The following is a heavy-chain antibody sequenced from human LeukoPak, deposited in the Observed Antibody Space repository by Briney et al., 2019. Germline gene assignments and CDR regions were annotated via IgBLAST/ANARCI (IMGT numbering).Heavy chain of an antibody. V-gene: IGHV1-18*01. CDR1: GYTFTTYG. D-gene: IGHD6-19*01. CDR2: ISTDNGDT. CDR3: ARAAGTGGDY. J-gene: IGHJ4*02. Sequence: ASVKVSCKSSGYTFTTYGITWVRQAPGQGLEWMGWISTDNGDTNYAQKFQGRVTITADKSTSTAYMELSSLRSEDTAVYYCARAAGTGGDYWGQGTLVTVSS.